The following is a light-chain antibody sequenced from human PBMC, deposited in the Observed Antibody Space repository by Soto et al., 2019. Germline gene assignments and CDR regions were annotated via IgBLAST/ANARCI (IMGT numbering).Light chain of an antibody. Sequence: DIQMTQSPSSLSASVGDRVTITCRASQAISIWLAWYQQKPGKAPKLLIYSASSLPGGVPSRFSGSGSGTEFTLTITSLQPEDFASYYCQQSNAFPYTFGQGTKLEIK. CDR3: QQSNAFPYT. J-gene: IGKJ2*01. CDR1: QAISIW. V-gene: IGKV1-12*01. CDR2: SAS.